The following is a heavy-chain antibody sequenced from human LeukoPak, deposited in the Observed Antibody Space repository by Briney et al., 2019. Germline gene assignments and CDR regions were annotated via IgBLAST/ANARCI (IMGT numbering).Heavy chain of an antibody. D-gene: IGHD2/OR15-2a*01. J-gene: IGHJ6*02. CDR3: AREVVIVPDYFYYGLDV. V-gene: IGHV3-21*04. Sequence: GGSLRLSCAASGFTFSSYSMNWVRQAPGKGLEWVSSINSKSRYIYYADSLKGRFTISRDNGKNSVYLQMNSLRAEDTAVYYCAREVVIVPDYFYYGLDVWGQGTTVSVSS. CDR2: INSKSRYI. CDR1: GFTFSSYS.